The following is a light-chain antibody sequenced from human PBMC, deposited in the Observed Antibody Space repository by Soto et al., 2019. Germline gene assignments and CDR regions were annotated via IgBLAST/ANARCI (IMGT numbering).Light chain of an antibody. CDR3: HQYGSSLN. CDR1: QSVSSTY. Sequence: EIVLTQSPGTLSLSPGESATLSCRASQSVSSTYLAWYQQKPGQAPRLFIYGASRRATGIPDRFSGSGSGTYFTLTINGLQPEDFAVYYCHQYGSSLNFGGGTEVEIK. CDR2: GAS. J-gene: IGKJ4*01. V-gene: IGKV3-20*01.